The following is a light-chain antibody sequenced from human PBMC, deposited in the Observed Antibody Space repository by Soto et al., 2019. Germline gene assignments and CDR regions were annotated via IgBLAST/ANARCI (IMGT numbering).Light chain of an antibody. J-gene: IGLJ2*01. CDR2: VNFDGRH. V-gene: IGLV4-69*01. CDR1: SGHSHYA. Sequence: QLVLTQSPSASASLGASVKLTCTLKSGHSHYAIAWHQQQPEKGPRYLMTVNFDGRHNKEDGIPDRFSGSSSGADRHLIISSLQSEDEADYYCQTWGTGSVVFGGGTKLTVL. CDR3: QTWGTGSVV.